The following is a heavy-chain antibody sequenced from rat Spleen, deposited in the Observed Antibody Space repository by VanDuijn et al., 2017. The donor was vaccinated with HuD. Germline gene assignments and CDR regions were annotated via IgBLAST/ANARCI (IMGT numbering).Heavy chain of an antibody. D-gene: IGHD1-9*01. CDR1: GFTFDDYG. Sequence: EVKLVESGGGLVQPGRSLKLSCAASGFTFDDYGMAWVRQAPKNGLEWVASISWGGSSTYYPDSVKGRFTISRDNAKNSLYLQMNSLKSEDTATYYCARRHYGYTDYFDYWGQGVMVTVSS. CDR3: ARRHYGYTDYFDY. V-gene: IGHV5-29*01. CDR2: ISWGGSST. J-gene: IGHJ2*01.